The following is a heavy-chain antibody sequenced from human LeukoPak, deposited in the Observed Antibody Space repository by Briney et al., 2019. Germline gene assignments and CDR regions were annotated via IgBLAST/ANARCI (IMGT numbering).Heavy chain of an antibody. Sequence: PSETLSLTCTVSGYSISSGYYWGWFRQPPGKGLEWIGNIYHSGSTYYNPSLKSRVTISVDTSKNQFSLKLSSVTAADTAVYYCARGRYYFDYWGQGTLVTVSS. V-gene: IGHV4-38-2*02. CDR3: ARGRYYFDY. D-gene: IGHD3-3*01. CDR2: IYHSGST. J-gene: IGHJ4*02. CDR1: GYSISSGYY.